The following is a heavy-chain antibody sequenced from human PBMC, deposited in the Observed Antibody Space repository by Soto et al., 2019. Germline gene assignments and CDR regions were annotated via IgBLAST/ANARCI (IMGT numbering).Heavy chain of an antibody. CDR2: IYYTRNT. D-gene: IGHD6-19*01. Sequence: QVQLQESGPGLVKPSETLSLTCTVSGGSISSGDYYWSWIRQPPGKGLEWVGYIYYTRNTYYNPSLKSRVTISVDTSKNQVSLKLSSVTAADTAVYYCATSVAGTFDYWGQGTLVTVSS. V-gene: IGHV4-30-4*01. J-gene: IGHJ4*02. CDR3: ATSVAGTFDY. CDR1: GGSISSGDYY.